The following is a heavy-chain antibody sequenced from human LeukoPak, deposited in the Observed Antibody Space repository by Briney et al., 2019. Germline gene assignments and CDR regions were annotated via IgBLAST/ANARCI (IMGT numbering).Heavy chain of an antibody. CDR2: INHSGST. V-gene: IGHV4-34*01. CDR1: GGSFSGYY. Sequence: SETLSLTCAVYGGSFSGYYWSWIRQPPGKGLEWIGEINHSGSTNYNPSLKSRVTISVDTSKNQFSLKLSSVTAADTAVHYCARARRGDFWSSYYYYYMDVWGKGTTVTVSS. CDR3: ARARRGDFWSSYYYYYMDV. D-gene: IGHD3-3*01. J-gene: IGHJ6*03.